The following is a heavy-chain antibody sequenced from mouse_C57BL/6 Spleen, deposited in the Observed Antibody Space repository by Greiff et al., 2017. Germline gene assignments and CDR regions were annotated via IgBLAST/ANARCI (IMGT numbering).Heavy chain of an antibody. CDR1: GYTFTGYW. CDR3: ARSYYYGSSLDYAMDY. V-gene: IGHV1-9*01. D-gene: IGHD1-1*01. Sequence: VKLMESGAELMKPGASVKLSCKATGYTFTGYWIEWVKQRPGHGLEWIGEILPGSGSTNYNEKFKGKATFTADTSSNTAYMQLSSLTTEDSAIYYCARSYYYGSSLDYAMDYWGQGTSVTVSS. J-gene: IGHJ4*01. CDR2: ILPGSGST.